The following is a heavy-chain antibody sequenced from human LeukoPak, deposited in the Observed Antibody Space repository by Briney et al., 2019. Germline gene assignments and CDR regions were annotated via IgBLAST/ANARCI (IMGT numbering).Heavy chain of an antibody. CDR2: ISGSGGST. CDR1: GFTFSSYA. V-gene: IGHV3-23*01. D-gene: IGHD3-9*01. J-gene: IGHJ4*02. CDR3: ATPTTYYDISTRYGPTGH. Sequence: SGGSLRLSCAASGFTFSSYAMSWVRQAPGKGLEWVSAISGSGGSTYYADSVKVRFTISRDNSKNTLYLQMNSLRAEDTAVYYCATPTTYYDISTRYGPTGHWGQGTLVTVSS.